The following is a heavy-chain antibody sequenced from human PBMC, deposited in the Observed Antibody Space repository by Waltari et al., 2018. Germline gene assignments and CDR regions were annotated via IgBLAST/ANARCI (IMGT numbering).Heavy chain of an antibody. CDR2: INHSGST. Sequence: QVQLQQWGAGLLKPSETLSLTCAVYGGSFSGYYWSWIRPPPGKGLEWIGEINHSGSTNYNPSLKSRVTISVDTSKNQFSLKLSSVTAADTAVYYCARGPFHIAAQKTDYYYYGMDVWGQGTTVTVSS. V-gene: IGHV4-34*01. J-gene: IGHJ6*02. CDR3: ARGPFHIAAQKTDYYYYGMDV. CDR1: GGSFSGYY. D-gene: IGHD6-13*01.